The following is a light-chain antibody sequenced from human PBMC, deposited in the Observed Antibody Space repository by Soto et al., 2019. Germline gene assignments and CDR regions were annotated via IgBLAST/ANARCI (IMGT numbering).Light chain of an antibody. V-gene: IGKV1-27*01. CDR2: AAS. CDR3: QKCNSAPVT. CDR1: QGIYNY. Sequence: DTQMTQSPSSLSASVGDRVTITCRASQGIYNYLAWYQQKPGKVPKILIYAASSLVSGVPSRFSGSGSGTEFTLTISSLQTEDVATYYCQKCNSAPVTFGPGNKVDIK. J-gene: IGKJ3*01.